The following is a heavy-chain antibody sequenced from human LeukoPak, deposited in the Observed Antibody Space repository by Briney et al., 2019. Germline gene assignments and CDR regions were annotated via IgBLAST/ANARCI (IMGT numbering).Heavy chain of an antibody. D-gene: IGHD3-22*01. Sequence: SGRSLRLSCAASGFTFSSYGMHWVRQAPGKGLEWVAVIWYDGSNKYYADSVKGRFTISRDNSKNTLYLQMNSLRAEDTAVYYCASYYDSSGYYRFDYWGQGILVTVSS. CDR1: GFTFSSYG. CDR2: IWYDGSNK. J-gene: IGHJ4*02. CDR3: ASYYDSSGYYRFDY. V-gene: IGHV3-33*01.